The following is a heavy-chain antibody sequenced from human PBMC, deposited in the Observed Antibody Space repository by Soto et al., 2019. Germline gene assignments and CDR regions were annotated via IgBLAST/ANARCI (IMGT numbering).Heavy chain of an antibody. CDR3: ARDPVTGYSSGSFDY. J-gene: IGHJ4*02. CDR1: GFTFSSYG. D-gene: IGHD6-19*01. Sequence: GGSLRLSCAASGFTFSSYGMHWVRQAPGKGLEWVAVIWYDGSNKYYADSVKGRSTISRDNSKNTLYLQMNSLRAEDTAVYYCARDPVTGYSSGSFDYWGQGTLVTVSS. V-gene: IGHV3-33*01. CDR2: IWYDGSNK.